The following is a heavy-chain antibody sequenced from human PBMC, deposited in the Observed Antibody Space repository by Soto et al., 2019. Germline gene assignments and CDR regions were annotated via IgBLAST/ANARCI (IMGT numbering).Heavy chain of an antibody. CDR1: GFTFSSYS. Sequence: GGSLRLSCAASGFTFSSYSMNWVRQAPGKGLEWVSYISSSSSTIYYADSVKGRFTISRDNAKNSLYLQMNSLRDEDTAVYYCAREPTVTTLYGMDVWGPGTTVTVSS. V-gene: IGHV3-48*02. CDR2: ISSSSSTI. D-gene: IGHD4-17*01. J-gene: IGHJ6*02. CDR3: AREPTVTTLYGMDV.